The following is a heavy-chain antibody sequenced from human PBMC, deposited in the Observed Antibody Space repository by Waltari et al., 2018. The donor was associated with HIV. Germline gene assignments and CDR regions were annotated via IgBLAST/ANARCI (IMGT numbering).Heavy chain of an antibody. CDR1: GFSFNTYN. V-gene: IGHV3-21*01. CDR3: ARERFLEWLFDTGVGIDY. Sequence: EVQLVESGGGLVRPGGSLRLSCAASGFSFNTYNMKWVRQAPGKGLAWVSSISSRSSYMYYAYSVKGRFTISRDNAKNSLYLQMNSLRAEDTATYYCARERFLEWLFDTGVGIDYWGQGTLVTVSS. D-gene: IGHD3-3*01. CDR2: ISSRSSYM. J-gene: IGHJ4*02.